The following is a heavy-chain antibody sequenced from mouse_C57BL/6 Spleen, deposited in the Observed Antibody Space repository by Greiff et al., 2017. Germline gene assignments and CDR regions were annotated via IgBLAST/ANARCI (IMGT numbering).Heavy chain of an antibody. J-gene: IGHJ3*01. CDR1: GYSFTGYY. V-gene: IGHV1-42*01. D-gene: IGHD1-1*01. CDR2: INPSTGGT. Sequence: EVQLQQSGPELVKPGASVKISCKASGYSFTGYYMNWVKQSPEKSLEWIGEINPSTGGTNYNQKFKAKATLTVDKSSSTAYMQLKSLTSEDSDVYYCARGGDYYYGSSSWFAYWGQGTLVTV. CDR3: ARGGDYYYGSSSWFAY.